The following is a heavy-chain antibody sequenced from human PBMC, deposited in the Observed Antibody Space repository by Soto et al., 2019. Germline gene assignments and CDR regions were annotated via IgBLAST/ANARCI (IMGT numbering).Heavy chain of an antibody. CDR1: GYSVTSRDYY. J-gene: IGHJ6*02. CDR2: MFYSGLT. CDR3: APLSVSLSGPYGIHV. Sequence: PSETPYITCSVSGYSVTSRDYYWAWIRQPPGKGLEWIGSMFYSGLTYYNPSLKSRVTLSVDTSKNQFSVRLNSVTAADTAVYYCAPLSVSLSGPYGIHVWGQGTTVTVS. D-gene: IGHD2-15*01. V-gene: IGHV4-39*05.